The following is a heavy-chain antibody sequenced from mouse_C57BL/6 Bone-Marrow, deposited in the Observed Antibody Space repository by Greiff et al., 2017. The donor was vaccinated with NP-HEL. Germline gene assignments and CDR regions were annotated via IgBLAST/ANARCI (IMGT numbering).Heavy chain of an antibody. Sequence: QVQLQQSGPELVKPGASVKISCKASGYSFTSYYIHWVKQRPGQGLEWIGWIYPGSGNTKYNEKFKGKATLTADTSSSTAYMQLSSLTSDDSAVYYCARPPYYYGSSYYAMDYWGQGTSVTVSS. D-gene: IGHD1-1*01. CDR3: ARPPYYYGSSYYAMDY. CDR1: GYSFTSYY. V-gene: IGHV1-66*01. J-gene: IGHJ4*01. CDR2: IYPGSGNT.